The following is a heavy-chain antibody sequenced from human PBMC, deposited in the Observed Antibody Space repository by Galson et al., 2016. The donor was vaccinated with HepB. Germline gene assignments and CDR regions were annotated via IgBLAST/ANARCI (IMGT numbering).Heavy chain of an antibody. CDR2: VSYDGGNE. D-gene: IGHD2-8*01. CDR3: AKDLYYALDV. CDR1: GFTFSGFG. V-gene: IGHV3-30*18. Sequence: SLRLSCAASGFTFSGFGMHWVRQGPGKGLEGVATVSYDGGNEYYADSVKGRFTTSRDNANNTIYLQMNSLRPEDTGVYYCAKDLYYALDVWGQGTSIIVS. J-gene: IGHJ6*02.